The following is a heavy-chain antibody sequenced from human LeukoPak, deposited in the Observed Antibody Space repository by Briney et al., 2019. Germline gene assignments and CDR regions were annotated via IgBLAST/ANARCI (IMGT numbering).Heavy chain of an antibody. J-gene: IGHJ3*02. CDR1: GFTFSCYE. CDR2: ISSSGSTI. V-gene: IGHV3-48*03. Sequence: GGSLRLSCAASGFTFSCYEMNWVRQAPGKGLEWVSYISSSGSTIYYADSVKGRFTISRDNAKNSLYLQMNSLRAEDTAVYYCARSGYGDYALSVAFDIWGQGAMVTVSS. D-gene: IGHD4-17*01. CDR3: ARSGYGDYALSVAFDI.